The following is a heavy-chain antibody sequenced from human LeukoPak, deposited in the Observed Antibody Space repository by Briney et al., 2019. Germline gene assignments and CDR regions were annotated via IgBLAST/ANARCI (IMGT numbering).Heavy chain of an antibody. Sequence: SETLSLTCTVSGDSISSHYWSWIRQPAGKGLEWIGRIYTSGSTNYNPSLKSRVTMSVDTSKNQFSLKLSSVTAADTAVYYCARVSDATGTTYGDFDYWGQGTLVTVSS. V-gene: IGHV4-4*07. CDR2: IYTSGST. J-gene: IGHJ4*02. CDR1: GDSISSHY. D-gene: IGHD1-7*01. CDR3: ARVSDATGTTYGDFDY.